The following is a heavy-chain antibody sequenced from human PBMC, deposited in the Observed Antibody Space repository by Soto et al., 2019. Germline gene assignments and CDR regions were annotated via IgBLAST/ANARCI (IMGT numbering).Heavy chain of an antibody. V-gene: IGHV3-66*01. CDR3: ARGGSLSDWDYYGMDV. D-gene: IGHD2-21*01. CDR2: IYSGGTT. Sequence: EVQLVESGGGLVQPGGSLRLSCAGSALTASKNYMSWVRQPPGKGLEWVSVIYSGGTTYYADSVKDRFSISRDNSKSALYLQMDNLRAGDTAVYYCARGGSLSDWDYYGMDVWGQGTTVTVSS. J-gene: IGHJ6*02. CDR1: ALTASKNY.